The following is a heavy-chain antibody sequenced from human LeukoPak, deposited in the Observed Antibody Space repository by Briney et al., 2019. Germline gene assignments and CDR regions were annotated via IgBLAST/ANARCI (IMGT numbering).Heavy chain of an antibody. CDR1: GFTFSSYW. Sequence: GGSLRLSCAASGFTFSSYWMSWVRQAPGKRLEWVASINPDGSEKYSVDSVKGRFTISRDNAKNSLYLQMNSLRAEDTAVYYCARDRGYSSFDYWGQGTLVTVSS. CDR2: INPDGSEK. V-gene: IGHV3-7*01. D-gene: IGHD6-19*01. J-gene: IGHJ4*02. CDR3: ARDRGYSSFDY.